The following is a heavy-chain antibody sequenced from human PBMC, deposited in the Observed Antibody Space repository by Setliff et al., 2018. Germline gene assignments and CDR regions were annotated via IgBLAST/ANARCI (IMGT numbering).Heavy chain of an antibody. V-gene: IGHV1-69*10. J-gene: IGHJ4*02. CDR1: GGTFSSYA. CDR3: ARSQWLVRIDY. CDR2: IIPILGIA. Sequence: ASVKVSCKASGGTFSSYAISWVRQAPGQGLEWMGGIIPILGIANYAQKLQGRVTMTTDTSTSTAYMELRSLRSDDTAVYYCARSQWLVRIDYWGQGTLVTVSS. D-gene: IGHD6-19*01.